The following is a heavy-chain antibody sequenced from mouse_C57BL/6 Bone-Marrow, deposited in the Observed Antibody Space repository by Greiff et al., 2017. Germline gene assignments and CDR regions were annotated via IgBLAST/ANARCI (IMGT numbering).Heavy chain of an antibody. D-gene: IGHD1-1*01. Sequence: EVQRVESGTVLARPGASVKMSCKTSGYTFTSYWMHWVKQRPGQGLEWRGAIYPGNSDTSYNQKFKGKAKLTAVTSASTAYMELSSLTNEDSAVYYCTRVTTVVAHWYFDVWGTGTTVTVSS. V-gene: IGHV1-5*01. CDR2: IYPGNSDT. J-gene: IGHJ1*03. CDR1: GYTFTSYW. CDR3: TRVTTVVAHWYFDV.